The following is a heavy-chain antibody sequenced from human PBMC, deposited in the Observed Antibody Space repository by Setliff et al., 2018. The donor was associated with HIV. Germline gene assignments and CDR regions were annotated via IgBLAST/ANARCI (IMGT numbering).Heavy chain of an antibody. CDR1: GYRFSSYG. CDR3: ARGLPADGYAFDL. D-gene: IGHD6-13*01. J-gene: IGHJ3*01. CDR2: INVHNSDT. Sequence: ASVKVSCKASGYRFSSYGITWVRHAPGQGLEWMGWINVHNSDTKFAQRFQDRLTMTTDTSTTTAYMDLRSLRSDDTAVYYCARGLPADGYAFDLWGQGTMVTVSS. V-gene: IGHV1-18*01.